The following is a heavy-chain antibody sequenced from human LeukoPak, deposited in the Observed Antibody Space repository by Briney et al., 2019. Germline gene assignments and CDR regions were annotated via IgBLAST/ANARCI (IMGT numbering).Heavy chain of an antibody. D-gene: IGHD5-24*01. V-gene: IGHV3-30-3*01. CDR2: ISYDXSNE. J-gene: IGHJ4*02. CDR1: GXXFXXXA. CDR3: GTSTKGHNYVDY. Sequence: PGGSLRLSCAASGXXFXXXAXXXXXXAPGXXLXXVXXISYDXSNEYYADSVKGRFTISRDNSKNTLYLQMNSLRGEDTAVYXCGTSTKGHNYVDYWGQGTLVTVSS.